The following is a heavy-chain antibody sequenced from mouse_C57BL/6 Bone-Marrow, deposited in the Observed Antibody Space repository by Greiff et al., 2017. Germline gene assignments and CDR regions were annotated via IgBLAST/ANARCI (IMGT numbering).Heavy chain of an antibody. CDR2: IWTGGGT. CDR3: ARNYGNLDY. J-gene: IGHJ2*01. V-gene: IGHV2-9-1*01. CDR1: GFSLTSYA. D-gene: IGHD2-1*01. Sequence: VQLQESGPGLVAPSQCLSISCTASGFSLTSYAISWVRQPPGKGLEWLGVIWTGGGTNYNSAPKSRLSISKDNSKSQVFLKMNSLQTDDTARYYCARNYGNLDYWGQGPTLTVSS.